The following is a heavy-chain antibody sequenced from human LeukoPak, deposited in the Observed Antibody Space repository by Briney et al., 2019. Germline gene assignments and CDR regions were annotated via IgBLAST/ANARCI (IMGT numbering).Heavy chain of an antibody. V-gene: IGHV3-30-3*01. J-gene: IGHJ6*02. Sequence: GGSLRLSCAASGFTFSSYAMHWVRQAPGKGLEWVAVISYDGSNKYYADSVKGRFTISRGNSKNTLYLQMNSLRAEDTAVYYCARDRTIFGVVHSSYYYGMDVWGQGTTVTVSS. D-gene: IGHD3-3*01. CDR3: ARDRTIFGVVHSSYYYGMDV. CDR2: ISYDGSNK. CDR1: GFTFSSYA.